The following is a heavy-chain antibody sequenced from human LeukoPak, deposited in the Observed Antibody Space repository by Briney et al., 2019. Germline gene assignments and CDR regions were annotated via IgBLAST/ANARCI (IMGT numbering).Heavy chain of an antibody. Sequence: PSETLSLTCTVSGGSISSYYWSWIRQPPGKGLEWIGYIYYSGSTNYNPSLKSRVTISVDTSKNQFSLKLSSVTAADTAVYYCAREEAATVRVEVGVRYFDLWGRGTLVTVSS. CDR2: IYYSGST. J-gene: IGHJ2*01. D-gene: IGHD4-17*01. CDR3: AREEAATVRVEVGVRYFDL. V-gene: IGHV4-59*01. CDR1: GGSISSYY.